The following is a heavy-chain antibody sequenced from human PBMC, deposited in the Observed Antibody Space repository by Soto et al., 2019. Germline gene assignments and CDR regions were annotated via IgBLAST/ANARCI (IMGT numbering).Heavy chain of an antibody. J-gene: IGHJ1*01. CDR1: GFTFSSYA. D-gene: IGHD2-8*01. CDR2: ISGSGGST. CDR3: AKSVGYTTVYLYFQH. Sequence: GGSLRLSCAASGFTFSSYAMSWVRQAPGKGLEWVSAISGSGGSTYYADSVKGRFTISRDNSKNTLYLQMNSLRAEDTAVYYCAKSVGYTTVYLYFQHWGQGTLVTVSS. V-gene: IGHV3-23*01.